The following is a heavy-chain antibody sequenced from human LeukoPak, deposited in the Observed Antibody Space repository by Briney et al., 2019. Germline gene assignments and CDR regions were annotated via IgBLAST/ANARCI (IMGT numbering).Heavy chain of an antibody. CDR1: EFTFSSNG. D-gene: IGHD3-10*01. CDR3: AKDSIVWFGENWPLDY. J-gene: IGHJ4*02. Sequence: GGSLRLSCEASEFTFSSNGMHWSRQAPGKGLEWVAVISYDGSNKYYADSVKGRFTISRDNSKNTLYLQMNSLRAEDTAVYYCAKDSIVWFGENWPLDYWGQGTLVTVSS. CDR2: ISYDGSNK. V-gene: IGHV3-30*18.